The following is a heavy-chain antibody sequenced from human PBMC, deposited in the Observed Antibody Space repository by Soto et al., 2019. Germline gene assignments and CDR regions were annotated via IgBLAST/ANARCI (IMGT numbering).Heavy chain of an antibody. Sequence: ETLSLTCAVYGGSFSGYYWSWIRQPPGKGLEWIGEINHSGSTNYNPSLKSRVTMSVDTSKNQFSLKLSSVTAADTAVYYCARGLWGGHWVDAYSICGQGTMVT. CDR1: GGSFSGYY. CDR2: INHSGST. D-gene: IGHD2-8*01. CDR3: ARGLWGGHWVDAYSI. V-gene: IGHV4-34*01. J-gene: IGHJ3*02.